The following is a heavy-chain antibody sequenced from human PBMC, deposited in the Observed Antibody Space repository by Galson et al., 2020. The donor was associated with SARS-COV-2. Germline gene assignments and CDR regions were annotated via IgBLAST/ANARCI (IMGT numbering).Heavy chain of an antibody. CDR2: ISAPGDTI. CDR3: ARDLGSSTWPFDY. J-gene: IGHJ4*02. D-gene: IGHD6-6*01. CDR1: GFTFSSYE. V-gene: IGHV3-48*03. Sequence: GGSLRLSCAASGFTFSSYEMNWVRQAPGKGLEWISYISAPGDTIYYADSVKGRFTISRDNAKKSLYLQMNSVRAKDTALYYCARDLGSSTWPFDYWGQGTLVTVSS.